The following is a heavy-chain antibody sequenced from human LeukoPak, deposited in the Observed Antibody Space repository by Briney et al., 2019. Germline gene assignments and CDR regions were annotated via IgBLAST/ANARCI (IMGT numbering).Heavy chain of an antibody. D-gene: IGHD6-13*01. CDR3: ARERIAAACTPVYGNPEDF. Sequence: GGSLRLSCAASGFTFSSYTMNWVRQAPGKGLERVSSISSSSSYIYYADSVKGRFTISRDNAKNSLSLQMNSLRAEDTAVYYCARERIAAACTPVYGNPEDFWGQGTLVSVP. CDR1: GFTFSSYT. J-gene: IGHJ4*02. CDR2: ISSSSSYI. V-gene: IGHV3-21*01.